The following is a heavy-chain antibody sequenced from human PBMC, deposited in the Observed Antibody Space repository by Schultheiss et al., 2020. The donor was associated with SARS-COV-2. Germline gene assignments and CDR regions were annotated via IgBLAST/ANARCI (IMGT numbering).Heavy chain of an antibody. CDR2: ISGSGGST. Sequence: GGSLRLSCAASGFTVSSNYMSWVRQAPGKGLEWVSAISGSGGSTYYADSVKGRFTISRDNSKNTLYLQMNSLRAEDTAVYYCARGWWQMGDGWFDPWGQGTLVTVSS. J-gene: IGHJ5*02. V-gene: IGHV3-23*01. CDR1: GFTVSSNY. CDR3: ARGWWQMGDGWFDP. D-gene: IGHD2-15*01.